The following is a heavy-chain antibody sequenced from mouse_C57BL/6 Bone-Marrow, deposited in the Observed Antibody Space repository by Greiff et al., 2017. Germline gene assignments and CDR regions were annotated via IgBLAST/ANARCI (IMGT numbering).Heavy chain of an antibody. Sequence: QVQLQQSGAELARPGASVKLSCKASGYTFTSYGISWVKQRTGQGLEWIGEIYPRSGNTYYTEKFKGKATMTADKSSSTAYMELRSLTSDDSAVYFCASAYWYFDVWGTGTTVTVSS. J-gene: IGHJ1*03. CDR1: GYTFTSYG. CDR2: IYPRSGNT. CDR3: ASAYWYFDV. V-gene: IGHV1-81*01.